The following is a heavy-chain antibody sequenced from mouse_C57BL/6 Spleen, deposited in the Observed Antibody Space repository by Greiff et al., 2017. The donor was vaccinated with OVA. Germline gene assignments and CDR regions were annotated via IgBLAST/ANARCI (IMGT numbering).Heavy chain of an antibody. V-gene: IGHV5-4*01. D-gene: IGHD2-10*02. J-gene: IGHJ1*03. CDR2: ISDGGSYT. CDR1: GFTFSSYA. CDR3: ARDGRYGNPYFDV. Sequence: EVKLVESGGGLVKPGGSLKLSCAASGFTFSSYAMSWVRQTPEKRLEWVATISDGGSYTYYPDNVKGRFTISRDNAKNNLYLQMSHLKSEDTAMYYCARDGRYGNPYFDVWGTGTTVTVSS.